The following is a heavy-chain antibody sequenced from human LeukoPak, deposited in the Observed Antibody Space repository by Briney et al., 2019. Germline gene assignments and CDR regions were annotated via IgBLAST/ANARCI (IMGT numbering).Heavy chain of an antibody. CDR3: ARNTAGSFDY. J-gene: IGHJ4*02. D-gene: IGHD2-8*02. Sequence: PSETLSLTCTVSGGSISSDYWTWIRQPAGKELEWIGRIYTSGTTNYNPSLKSRVTMSVDTSKNQFSLKVTSVTAADTAVYYCARNTAGSFDYWGQGTLVTVSS. V-gene: IGHV4-4*07. CDR1: GGSISSDY. CDR2: IYTSGTT.